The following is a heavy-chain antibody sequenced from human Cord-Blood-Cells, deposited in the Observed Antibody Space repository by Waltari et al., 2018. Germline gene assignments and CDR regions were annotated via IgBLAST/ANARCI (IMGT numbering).Heavy chain of an antibody. CDR2: IYTSGST. V-gene: IGHV4-4*07. Sequence: QVHLQESGPGLVKPSATLSLTCTVSVGSISSSYWRWIRQSAGKGLEWIGRIYTSGSTNYNPSLKSRVTMSVDTSKNQFSLKLSSVTAADTAVYYCARGSSSWTDAFDIWGQGTMVTVSS. D-gene: IGHD6-13*01. CDR1: VGSISSSY. J-gene: IGHJ3*02. CDR3: ARGSSSWTDAFDI.